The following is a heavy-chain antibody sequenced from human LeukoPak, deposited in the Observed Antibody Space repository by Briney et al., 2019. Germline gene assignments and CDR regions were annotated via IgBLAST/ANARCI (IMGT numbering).Heavy chain of an antibody. D-gene: IGHD3-10*01. V-gene: IGHV3-23*01. Sequence: GGSLRLSCAASGFTFNSYAMSWVRQAPGKGLEWVSAISGSGGSTYYADSVKGRFTISRDNSKNTLYLQMNSLRAEDTAVYYCARGPNSGGEEYYYYYYMDVWGKGTTVTVSS. J-gene: IGHJ6*03. CDR1: GFTFNSYA. CDR2: ISGSGGST. CDR3: ARGPNSGGEEYYYYYYMDV.